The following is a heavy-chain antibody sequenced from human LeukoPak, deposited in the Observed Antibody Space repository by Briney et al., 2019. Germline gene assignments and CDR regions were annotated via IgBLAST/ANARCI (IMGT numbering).Heavy chain of an antibody. V-gene: IGHV3-21*01. D-gene: IGHD3-10*01. CDR1: GFTFSTYS. Sequence: PGGSLRLSCAASGFTFSTYSMNWVRQAPGKGLEWVSSINSGGNYIYYADSMKGRFTISRDNAKNSLYLQTNSLRAEDTAVYYCARNLMVRGVPPNYGMDVWGQGTTVTVSS. J-gene: IGHJ6*02. CDR3: ARNLMVRGVPPNYGMDV. CDR2: INSGGNYI.